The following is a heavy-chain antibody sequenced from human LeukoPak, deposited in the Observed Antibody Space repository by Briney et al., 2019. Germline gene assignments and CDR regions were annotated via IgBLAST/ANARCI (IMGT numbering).Heavy chain of an antibody. V-gene: IGHV3-30-3*01. CDR1: GFTFSSYA. CDR2: ISYDGSNK. D-gene: IGHD1-1*01. Sequence: GGSLRLSCAASGFTFSSYAMHWVRQAPGKGLEWVAVISYDGSNKYYADSVKGRFTISRDNSKNTLYLQMNSLRAEDTAVYYCARGLRWKPAGGYYYYYGMGVWGQGTTVTVSS. CDR3: ARGLRWKPAGGYYYYYGMGV. J-gene: IGHJ6*02.